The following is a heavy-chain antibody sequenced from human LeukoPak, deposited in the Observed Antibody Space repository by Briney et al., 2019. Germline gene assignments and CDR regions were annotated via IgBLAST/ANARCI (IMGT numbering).Heavy chain of an antibody. D-gene: IGHD4-17*01. Sequence: GGSLRLSCAASGFTFSDYYMIWIRQAPGKGLEWVSYISSSGSTIYYADSVKGRFTISRDNAKNSLYLQMNSLRAEDTAVYYCARDETTVTSIDYWGQGTLVTVSS. CDR2: ISSSGSTI. CDR3: ARDETTVTSIDY. J-gene: IGHJ4*02. CDR1: GFTFSDYY. V-gene: IGHV3-11*04.